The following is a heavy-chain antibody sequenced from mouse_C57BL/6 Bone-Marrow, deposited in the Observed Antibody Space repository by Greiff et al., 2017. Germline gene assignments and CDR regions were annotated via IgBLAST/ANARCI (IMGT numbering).Heavy chain of an antibody. D-gene: IGHD1-1*01. CDR2: ISSGGDYI. Sequence: EVQLVESGEGLVKPGGSLKLSCAASGFTFSSYAMSWVRQTPEKRLEWVAYISSGGDYIYYADTVKGRFTISSDNARNTLYLQMSSLKSEDTAMYYWARAYYYGSSYWYFDVWGTGTTVTVPS. V-gene: IGHV5S21*01. CDR3: ARAYYYGSSYWYFDV. CDR1: GFTFSSYA. J-gene: IGHJ1*03.